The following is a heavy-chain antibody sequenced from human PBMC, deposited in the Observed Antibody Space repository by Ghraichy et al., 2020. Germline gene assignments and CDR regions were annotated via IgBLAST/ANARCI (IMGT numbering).Heavy chain of an antibody. V-gene: IGHV4-30-4*01. J-gene: IGHJ3*02. CDR1: GGSISSGDYY. Sequence: SETLSLTCTVSGGSISSGDYYWSWIRQPPGKGLEWIGYIYYSGSTYYNPSLKSRVTISVDTSKNQFSLKLSSVTAADTAVYYCARDFYGGGYDAFDIWGQGTMVTVSS. CDR2: IYYSGST. D-gene: IGHD4-23*01. CDR3: ARDFYGGGYDAFDI.